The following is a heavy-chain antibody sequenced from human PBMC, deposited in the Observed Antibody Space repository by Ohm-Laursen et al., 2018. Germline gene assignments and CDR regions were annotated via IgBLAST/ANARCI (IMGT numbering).Heavy chain of an antibody. V-gene: IGHV4-31*11. CDR1: GGSISSGGYY. J-gene: IGHJ4*02. Sequence: SQTLSLTCVVSGGSISSGGYYWSWIRQHPGKGLEWIGYIYYSGSTYYNPSLKSRVTISVNTSKNQFSLKLSSVTAADTAVYYCASCGLRMYFDYWGQGTLVTVSS. CDR2: IYYSGST. CDR3: ASCGLRMYFDY. D-gene: IGHD2-21*01.